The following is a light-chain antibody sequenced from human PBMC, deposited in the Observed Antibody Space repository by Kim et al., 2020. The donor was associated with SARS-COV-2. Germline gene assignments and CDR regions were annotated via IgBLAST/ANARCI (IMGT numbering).Light chain of an antibody. CDR2: QGD. CDR1: RLGDKY. J-gene: IGLJ2*01. CDR3: QAWDSSTAV. Sequence: SYELTQPPSVSVSPGQTVSISCSGERLGDKYACWYQQRSGQSPVLVIYQGDKRPSGIPARFSGFLSGNTATLTISGTQPMDEADYYCQAWDSSTAVFGGG. V-gene: IGLV3-1*01.